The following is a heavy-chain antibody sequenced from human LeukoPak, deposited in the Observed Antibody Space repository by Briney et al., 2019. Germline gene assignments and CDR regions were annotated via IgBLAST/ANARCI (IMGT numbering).Heavy chain of an antibody. CDR1: GFTFSDYY. Sequence: PGGSLRLSCAASGFTFSDYYMSWIRQAPGKGLEWISYISSSGSTIYYADSVKGRFTISRDNARNSLYLQMNILRAEDTAVYYCARERAIASRRPYCFDYWGQGTLVTVSS. CDR3: ARERAIASRRPYCFDY. J-gene: IGHJ4*02. CDR2: ISSSGSTI. D-gene: IGHD6-6*01. V-gene: IGHV3-11*01.